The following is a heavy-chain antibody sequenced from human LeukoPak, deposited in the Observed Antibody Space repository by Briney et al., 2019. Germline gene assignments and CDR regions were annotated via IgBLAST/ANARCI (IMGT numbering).Heavy chain of an antibody. D-gene: IGHD5-18*01. J-gene: IGHJ3*02. Sequence: SETLSLTCAVYGGSFSGYYWSWIRQPPGKGLEWIGEINHSGSTNYNPSLKSRVTISVDTSKNQFPLKLSSVTAADTAVYYCARGALYSSNAFDIWGQGTMVTVSS. V-gene: IGHV4-34*01. CDR1: GGSFSGYY. CDR3: ARGALYSSNAFDI. CDR2: INHSGST.